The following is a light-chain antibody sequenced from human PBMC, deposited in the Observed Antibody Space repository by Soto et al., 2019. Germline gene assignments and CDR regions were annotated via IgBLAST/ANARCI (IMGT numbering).Light chain of an antibody. CDR1: QGISSA. V-gene: IGKV1D-13*01. Sequence: AIQLTQSPSSLSASVGDRVTITCRASQGISSALAWYQQKPGKAPKLLIYDASSLESGVPSRFSGSGSGTDFTLTISSLQPEEFATYYCQKFNNYPLTFGGGTKVDI. CDR2: DAS. CDR3: QKFNNYPLT. J-gene: IGKJ4*01.